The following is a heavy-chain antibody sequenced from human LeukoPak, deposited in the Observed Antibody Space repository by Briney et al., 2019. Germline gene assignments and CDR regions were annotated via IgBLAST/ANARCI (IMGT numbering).Heavy chain of an antibody. Sequence: PSETLPLTCTVSGGSISSYYWSWIRQPPGKGLEWIGYIYYSGSTNYNPSLKSRVTISVDTSKNQFSLRLSSVTAADTAVYYCARAFVTMGPYYYYGMDVWGQGTTVTVSS. CDR3: ARAFVTMGPYYYYGMDV. V-gene: IGHV4-59*01. J-gene: IGHJ6*02. D-gene: IGHD3-10*01. CDR2: IYYSGST. CDR1: GGSISSYY.